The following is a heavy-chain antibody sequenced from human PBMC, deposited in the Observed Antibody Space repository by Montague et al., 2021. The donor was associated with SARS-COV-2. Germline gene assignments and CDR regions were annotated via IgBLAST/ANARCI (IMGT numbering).Heavy chain of an antibody. V-gene: IGHV4-39*01. CDR3: ARHWGIAAAGN. CDR1: GGSITDRTYY. D-gene: IGHD6-13*01. J-gene: IGHJ4*02. CDR2: INYSGTT. Sequence: SETLSLTCSVSGGSITDRTYYWGCIRQSPGKGREWIGAINYSGTTYYNPSLKSRVTISPDTAKNQFSLKMTSVTAADTAVYYCARHWGIAAAGNWGQGTLVTVSS.